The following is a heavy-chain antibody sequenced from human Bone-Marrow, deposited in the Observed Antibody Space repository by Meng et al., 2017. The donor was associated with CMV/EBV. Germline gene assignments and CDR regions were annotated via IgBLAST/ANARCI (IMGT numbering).Heavy chain of an antibody. CDR1: GFTFSHYE. Sequence: GGSLRLSCAASGFTFSHYEMHWVRQAPGKGLEWVSSISSTTSYIYYADSVQGRFTVSRDNAKNSLYLQLNSLRAEDTAVYFCARFRTSAYYSDSWGQGTLVTAPQ. CDR2: ISSTTSYI. J-gene: IGHJ4*02. CDR3: ARFRTSAYYSDS. V-gene: IGHV3-21*01. D-gene: IGHD3-22*01.